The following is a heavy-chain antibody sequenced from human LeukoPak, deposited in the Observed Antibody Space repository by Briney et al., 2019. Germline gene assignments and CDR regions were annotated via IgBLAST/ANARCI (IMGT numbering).Heavy chain of an antibody. CDR2: IYYSGST. Sequence: PSETLSLTCTVSGGSISSYYWSWIRQPPGKGLEWIGYIYYSGSTNYNPSLKSRVTISVDTSKNQFSLKLSSVTAADTAVYYCARKVEAAGCYWFDPWGQGTLVTVSS. V-gene: IGHV4-59*01. CDR1: GGSISSYY. D-gene: IGHD6-13*01. CDR3: ARKVEAAGCYWFDP. J-gene: IGHJ5*02.